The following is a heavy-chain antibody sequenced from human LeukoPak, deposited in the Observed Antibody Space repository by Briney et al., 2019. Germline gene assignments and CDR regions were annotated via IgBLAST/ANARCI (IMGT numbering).Heavy chain of an antibody. D-gene: IGHD6-19*01. V-gene: IGHV1-18*01. CDR2: ISAYNGNT. J-gene: IGHJ4*02. Sequence: ASVKVSCKASGYTFTSYGISWVRQAPGQGLEWMGWISAYNGNTNYAQKLQGRVTMTTDTSTSTAYMELRSLRSDDTAVYYCARDDSSGWYATGGHFDYWGQGTLVTVSS. CDR1: GYTFTSYG. CDR3: ARDDSSGWYATGGHFDY.